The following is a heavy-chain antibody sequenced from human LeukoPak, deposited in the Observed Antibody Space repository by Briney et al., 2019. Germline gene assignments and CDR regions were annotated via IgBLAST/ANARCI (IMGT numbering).Heavy chain of an antibody. D-gene: IGHD7-27*01. CDR2: ISYDGSNK. CDR3: TKGVLGRTQSVSAGFGY. V-gene: IGHV3-30*18. J-gene: IGHJ4*02. CDR1: GFIFSNYG. Sequence: GRSQRLSCAASGFIFSNYGMHWVRQAPGKGLEWVAVISYDGSNKYYGDSVKGRFTISRDNSKNTLYLQMNSLRAEDTAVYYCTKGVLGRTQSVSAGFGYWGQGTLVTVSS.